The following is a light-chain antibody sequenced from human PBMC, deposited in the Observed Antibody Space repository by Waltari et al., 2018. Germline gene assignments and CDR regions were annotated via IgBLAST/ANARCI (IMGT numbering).Light chain of an antibody. V-gene: IGKV3-20*01. J-gene: IGKJ3*01. CDR3: QQYGSSPGFT. Sequence: EIVLTQSPGTLALSPGERATISCRASQSVSSRYLAWYQQKPGQAPRLLIYGASSRATGIPDRFSGSGSGTDFTLTISRLEPEDFAVYYCQQYGSSPGFTFGPGTKVDIK. CDR1: QSVSSRY. CDR2: GAS.